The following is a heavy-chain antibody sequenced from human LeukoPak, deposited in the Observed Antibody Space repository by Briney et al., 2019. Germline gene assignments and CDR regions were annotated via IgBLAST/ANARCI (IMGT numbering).Heavy chain of an antibody. Sequence: SETPSLTCAVYGGSFSGYYWSWIRQPPGKGLEWIGEINHSGSTNYNPSLKSRVTISVDTSKNQFSLKLSSVTAADTAVYYCARVLRYFDWLLRGSAFDIWGQGTMVTVSS. V-gene: IGHV4-34*01. CDR3: ARVLRYFDWLLRGSAFDI. CDR1: GGSFSGYY. CDR2: INHSGST. D-gene: IGHD3-9*01. J-gene: IGHJ3*02.